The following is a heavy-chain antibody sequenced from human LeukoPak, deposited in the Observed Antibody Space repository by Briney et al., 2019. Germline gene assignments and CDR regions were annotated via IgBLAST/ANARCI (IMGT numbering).Heavy chain of an antibody. CDR3: AKGYNSGSYYKDYYYGMDV. J-gene: IGHJ6*02. CDR2: IGGSGGST. V-gene: IGHV3-23*01. Sequence: GGSLRLSCAASGFTFSSYAMSWVRQAPGKGLEWVSAIGGSGGSTYYADSVKGRFTISRDNSKNTLYLQMNSLRAEDTAVYYCAKGYNSGSYYKDYYYGMDVWGQGTTVTVSS. D-gene: IGHD1-26*01. CDR1: GFTFSSYA.